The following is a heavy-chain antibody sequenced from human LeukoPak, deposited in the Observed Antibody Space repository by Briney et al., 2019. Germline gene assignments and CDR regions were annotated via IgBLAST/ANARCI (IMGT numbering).Heavy chain of an antibody. D-gene: IGHD5-24*01. CDR2: IYASGST. Sequence: SQTLSLTCTVSGGSISSGSHYWSWIRQPAGKGLEWIGRIYASGSTNYNPSLKSRVTISVDRSKNQFSLKLSSVTAADTAVYYCARGVATTNFDYWGQGTLVTVSS. J-gene: IGHJ4*02. CDR1: GGSISSGSHY. CDR3: ARGVATTNFDY. V-gene: IGHV4-61*02.